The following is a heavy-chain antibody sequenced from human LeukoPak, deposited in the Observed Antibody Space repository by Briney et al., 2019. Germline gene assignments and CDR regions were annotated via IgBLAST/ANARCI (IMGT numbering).Heavy chain of an antibody. D-gene: IGHD6-19*01. CDR3: ARGAVAGTFDY. Sequence: PGGSLRLSCAASGFTFSSYGMHWVRQAPGKGLEWVSGISSNGGNTYYADSVKGRFTISRDNSKNTLYLQMNSLRAEDTAVYYCARGAVAGTFDYWGQGTLVTVSS. CDR1: GFTFSSYG. J-gene: IGHJ4*02. V-gene: IGHV3-23*01. CDR2: ISSNGGNT.